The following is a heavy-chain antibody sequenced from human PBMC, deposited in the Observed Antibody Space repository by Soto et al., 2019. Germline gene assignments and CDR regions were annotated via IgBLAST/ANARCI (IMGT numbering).Heavy chain of an antibody. D-gene: IGHD2-15*01. CDR2: IFHGGNT. Sequence: SETLSLTCAVSGFFIGSGYYWGWIRKPPGKGLEWIGSIFHGGNTYYNPSLKSRVTISVDMPKNQFSLKLNSVTAADTAVYYCARARWYDAFDVWGQGTVVTVSS. CDR1: GFFIGSGYY. CDR3: ARARWYDAFDV. V-gene: IGHV4-38-2*01. J-gene: IGHJ3*01.